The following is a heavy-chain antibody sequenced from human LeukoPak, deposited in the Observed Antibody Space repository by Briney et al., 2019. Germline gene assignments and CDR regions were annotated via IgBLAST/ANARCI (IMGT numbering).Heavy chain of an antibody. CDR1: GFTVSSNY. J-gene: IGHJ6*02. V-gene: IGHV3-53*01. CDR3: ARGAYYGSGSYGMDV. Sequence: GGSLRLSCAASGFTVSSNYMSWVRQAPGKGLEWVSVIYSGGSTYYADSVKGRFTISRDNSKNTLYLQMNSLRAEDTAVYYCARGAYYGSGSYGMDVWGQGTTVTVS. D-gene: IGHD3-10*01. CDR2: IYSGGST.